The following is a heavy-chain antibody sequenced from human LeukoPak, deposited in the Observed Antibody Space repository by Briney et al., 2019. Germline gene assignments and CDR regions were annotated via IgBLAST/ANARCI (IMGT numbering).Heavy chain of an antibody. D-gene: IGHD3-22*01. J-gene: IGHJ3*02. CDR2: INWNGGST. CDR1: GFTFDDYG. Sequence: PGGSPRLSCAASGFTFDDYGMSWVRQAPGKGLEWVSGINWNGGSTGYADSVKGRFTISRDNAKNSLYLQINSLRAEDTALYYCARDLDTMIDRVAFDIWGQGTMVTVSS. V-gene: IGHV3-20*04. CDR3: ARDLDTMIDRVAFDI.